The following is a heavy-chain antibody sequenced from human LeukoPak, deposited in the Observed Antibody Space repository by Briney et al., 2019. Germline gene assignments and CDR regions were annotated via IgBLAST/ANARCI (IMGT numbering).Heavy chain of an antibody. D-gene: IGHD4-17*01. CDR2: ISSSGSTI. J-gene: IGHJ4*02. V-gene: IGHV3-11*01. CDR3: AKVTTVTGIDC. Sequence: GGSLRLSCAASGFTFSDYYVSWIRQAPGKGLEWVSYISSSGSTIYYADSVKGRFTISRDNSKNTLYLQMNSLRAEDTAVYYCAKVTTVTGIDCWGQGTLVTVSS. CDR1: GFTFSDYY.